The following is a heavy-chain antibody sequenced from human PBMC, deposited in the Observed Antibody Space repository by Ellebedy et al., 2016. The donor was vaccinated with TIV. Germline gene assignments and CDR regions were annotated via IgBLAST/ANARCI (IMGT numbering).Heavy chain of an antibody. CDR1: GYTFTSYY. Sequence: ASVKVSCXASGYTFTSYYMHWVRQAPGQGLEWMGIINPSGGSTSYAQKFQGRVTMTRDTSTSTVYMELSSLRSEDTAVYYCARDPGITGTDDAFDIWGQGTMVTVSS. J-gene: IGHJ3*02. CDR3: ARDPGITGTDDAFDI. CDR2: INPSGGST. D-gene: IGHD1-7*01. V-gene: IGHV1-46*01.